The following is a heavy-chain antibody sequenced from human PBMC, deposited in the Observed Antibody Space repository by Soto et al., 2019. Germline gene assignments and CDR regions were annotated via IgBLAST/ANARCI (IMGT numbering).Heavy chain of an antibody. D-gene: IGHD1-20*01. Sequence: ASETLSLTCTVSGGSISSYYWSWIRQPPGKGLEWIGYIYYSGSTNYNPSLKSRVTISVDTSKNQFSLKLSSVTAADTAVYYCASAETKWRYPGHYYYYGMDVWGQGTTVTVSS. CDR3: ASAETKWRYPGHYYYYGMDV. V-gene: IGHV4-59*01. CDR2: IYYSGST. J-gene: IGHJ6*02. CDR1: GGSISSYY.